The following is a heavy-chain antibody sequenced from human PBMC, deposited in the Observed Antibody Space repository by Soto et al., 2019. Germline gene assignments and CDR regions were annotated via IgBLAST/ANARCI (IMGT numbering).Heavy chain of an antibody. D-gene: IGHD2-2*01. Sequence: EVQLVESGGDLVQPGGSLRLSCAASGFTFSGHWMHWVRQVPGKGLEWVSRINTDGGSSAYADSVKGRFTISRYNAKNTLYLQMKGLRAEDTAVYYCAREAGYCSRTSCYRRAFDTWGQGTTVTVSS. J-gene: IGHJ3*02. CDR1: GFTFSGHW. CDR2: INTDGGSS. V-gene: IGHV3-74*03. CDR3: AREAGYCSRTSCYRRAFDT.